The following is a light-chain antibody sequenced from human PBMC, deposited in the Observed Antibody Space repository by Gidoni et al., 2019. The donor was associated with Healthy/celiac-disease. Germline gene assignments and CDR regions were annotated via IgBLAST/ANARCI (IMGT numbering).Light chain of an antibody. CDR2: AAS. V-gene: IGKV1-39*01. Sequence: DIQMTQSPSSLSASVGDRVTITCRASQSISSYLNWYQQKPGKAPKLLIYAASSLQSGGPSRFRGSGSGTDFTLTISSLQTEDFATYYCQQSYSTPRTFGQGTKVEIK. J-gene: IGKJ1*01. CDR3: QQSYSTPRT. CDR1: QSISSY.